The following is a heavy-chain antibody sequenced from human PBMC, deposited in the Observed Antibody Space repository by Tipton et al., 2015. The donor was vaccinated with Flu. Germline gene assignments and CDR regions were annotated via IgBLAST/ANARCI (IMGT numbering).Heavy chain of an antibody. V-gene: IGHV4-38-2*02. J-gene: IGHJ5*02. CDR1: GDSISSDFF. CDR2: IHRSGST. D-gene: IGHD4-11*01. Sequence: LRLSCSISGDSISSDFFWGWIRQPPGEGLEWIASIHRSGSTYYNPSLKSRVTILLDKSNNQFSLKLRSVTAADMAVYYCARRDYSNYVSDPKNWFDPWGQGTLVTVSS. CDR3: ARRDYSNYVSDPKNWFDP.